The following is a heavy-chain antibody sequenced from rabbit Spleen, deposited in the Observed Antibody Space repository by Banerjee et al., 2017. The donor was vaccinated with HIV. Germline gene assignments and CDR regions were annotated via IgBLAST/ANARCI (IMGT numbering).Heavy chain of an antibody. CDR3: ARDMGVAAGYYFNL. V-gene: IGHV1S45*01. Sequence: QEQLEESGGGLVKPEGSLTLTCTASGFSFSSTYWICWVRQAPGKGLEWIGYIDPVFGIAVYASWVNGRFTISSHNAQNTLYLQLNSLTVADTATYFCARDMGVAAGYYFNLWGPGTLVTVS. CDR2: IDPVFGIA. CDR1: GFSFSSTYW. D-gene: IGHD4-1*01. J-gene: IGHJ4*01.